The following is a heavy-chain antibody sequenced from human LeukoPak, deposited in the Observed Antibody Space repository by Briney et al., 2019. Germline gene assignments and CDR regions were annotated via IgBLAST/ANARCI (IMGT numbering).Heavy chain of an antibody. CDR2: ISSSSSYI. CDR3: ARDLTNPQQLPNRYYLDY. Sequence: GGSLRLSCAASGFTFSSYSMNWVRQAPGKGLEWVSSISSSSSYIYYADSVKGRFTISRDNAKNSLYLQMNSLRAEDTAVYYCARDLTNPQQLPNRYYLDYWGQGTLVTVSS. D-gene: IGHD6-13*01. CDR1: GFTFSSYS. V-gene: IGHV3-21*01. J-gene: IGHJ4*02.